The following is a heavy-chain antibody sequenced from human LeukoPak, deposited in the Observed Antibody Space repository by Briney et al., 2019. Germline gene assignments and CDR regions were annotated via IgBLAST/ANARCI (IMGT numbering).Heavy chain of an antibody. V-gene: IGHV4-31*03. D-gene: IGHD1-14*01. Sequence: SETLSLTCTVSGGSISSGGYYWSWIRQHPGKGLEWIGYIYYSGSTYYNPSLKSRVTISVDRSKNQFSLKLSSVTAADTAVYYCASSSRSTSSGRIRNPYYFDYWGQGTLVTVSS. CDR1: GGSISSGGYY. J-gene: IGHJ4*02. CDR2: IYYSGST. CDR3: ASSSRSTSSGRIRNPYYFDY.